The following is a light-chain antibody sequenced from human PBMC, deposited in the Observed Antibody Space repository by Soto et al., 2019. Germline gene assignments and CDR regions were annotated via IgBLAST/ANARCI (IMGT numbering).Light chain of an antibody. CDR1: SSDVGSYNL. J-gene: IGLJ1*01. CDR3: CSYAGSSTQSYV. Sequence: QSVLTQPASVSGSPGQSITISCTGTSSDVGSYNLVSWYQQHPGKAPKLMIYEVSERPSGVSDRFSGSKSGNTASLMISGLQAEDEADYYCCSYAGSSTQSYVFGSGTKVTVL. CDR2: EVS. V-gene: IGLV2-23*02.